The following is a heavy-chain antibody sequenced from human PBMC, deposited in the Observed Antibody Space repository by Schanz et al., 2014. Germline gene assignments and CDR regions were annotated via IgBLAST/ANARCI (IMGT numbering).Heavy chain of an antibody. J-gene: IGHJ5*02. CDR3: ARDRRRYCSTASCLHDNWFDP. V-gene: IGHV1-18*01. D-gene: IGHD2-2*01. Sequence: GPEVKEPGASVKVSCEASRYTFNTYGLNWVRQAPGQGLEWMGWISAYTNNTNYAQKVQGRVTMTTDTSTGTAYMELRSLRCDDTAVYYCARDRRRYCSTASCLHDNWFDPWGEGTLVIVSS. CDR1: RYTFNTYG. CDR2: ISAYTNNT.